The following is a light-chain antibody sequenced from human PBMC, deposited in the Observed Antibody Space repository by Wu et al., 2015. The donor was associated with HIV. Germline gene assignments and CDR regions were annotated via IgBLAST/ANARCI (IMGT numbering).Light chain of an antibody. CDR1: QSVSSDT. CDR3: QQYGNSPLT. J-gene: IGKJ4*01. V-gene: IGKV3-20*01. CDR2: GAS. Sequence: CRASQSVSSDTLALVPEGKPRARLPRXLIYGASSRATGIADRFSGSGSGTDFTLIISRLEPEDFAVYYCQQYGNSPLTFGGGTKVEIK.